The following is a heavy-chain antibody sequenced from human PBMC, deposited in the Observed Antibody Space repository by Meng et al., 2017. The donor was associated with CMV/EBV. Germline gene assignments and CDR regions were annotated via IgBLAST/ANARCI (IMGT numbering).Heavy chain of an antibody. CDR1: GFTFTDYY. V-gene: IGHV3-11*01. CDR3: ARGHYGMDV. Sequence: GGSLRLSCVASGFTFTDYYMSWIRQAPGKGLEWVSYISYIGDTMDYADSVSGRFTISRDNAENSVFLQMNSLKVDDSAIYYCARGHYGMDVWGQGTTVTVSS. CDR2: ISYIGDTM. J-gene: IGHJ6*02.